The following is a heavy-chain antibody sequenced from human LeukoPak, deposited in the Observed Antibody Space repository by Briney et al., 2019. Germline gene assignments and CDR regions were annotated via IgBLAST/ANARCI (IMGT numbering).Heavy chain of an antibody. CDR2: KWYDGSNK. D-gene: IGHD3-3*01. CDR1: GFTFSSYG. CDR3: ARDLYDFWSGYHIPPGY. V-gene: IGHV3-33*01. J-gene: IGHJ4*02. Sequence: GGSLRLSCAASGFTFSSYGMHWVRQAPGKGLEWVAVKWYDGSNKYYADSVKGRFTISRDNSKNTLYLQMNSLRAEDTAVYYCARDLYDFWSGYHIPPGYWGQGTLVTVSS.